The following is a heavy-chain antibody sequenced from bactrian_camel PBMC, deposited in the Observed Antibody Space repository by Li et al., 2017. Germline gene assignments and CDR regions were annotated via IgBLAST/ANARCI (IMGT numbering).Heavy chain of an antibody. V-gene: IGHV3S1*01. Sequence: HVQLVESGGGLVQPGGSLRLSCAASGFTFRSSWMSWVRQAPGKGFEWLSRIDGLSTTYYADAVKGRFSISRDNAENMVYLQLDSLQVEDTAMYYCVETTYSGRWSFGYWGQGTQVTVS. J-gene: IGHJ6*01. D-gene: IGHD2*01. CDR3: VETTYSGRWSFGY. CDR2: IDGLSTT. CDR1: GFTFRSSW.